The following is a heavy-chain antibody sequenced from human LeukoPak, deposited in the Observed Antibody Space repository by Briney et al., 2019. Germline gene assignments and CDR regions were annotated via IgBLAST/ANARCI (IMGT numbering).Heavy chain of an antibody. V-gene: IGHV1-18*01. J-gene: IGHJ6*03. CDR1: GYTFTSYG. D-gene: IGHD5-18*01. CDR2: ISAYNGNT. Sequence: GASVKVSCKASGYTFTSYGISWVRQAPGQGLEWMGWISAYNGNTNYAQKLQGRVTMTTDTSTSTAYMELRSLRSDDTAVYYCANPGGYSYVRGVLRGKRDYYMDVWGKGTTVTVSS. CDR3: ANPGGYSYVRGVLRGKRDYYMDV.